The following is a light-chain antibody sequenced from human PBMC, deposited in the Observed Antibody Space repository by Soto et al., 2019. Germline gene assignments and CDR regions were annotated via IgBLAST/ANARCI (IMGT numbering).Light chain of an antibody. J-gene: IGLJ1*01. CDR2: EVN. Sequence: QSVLTQPPSASGSPVQSVAISCTGTSRDVGGYNYVSWYQQHPGKAPKLMIYEVNNRPSGVPDRFSGSKSGNTASLTVSGLQAEDEADYYCSSDAGSSNVFGTGTKLTVL. V-gene: IGLV2-8*01. CDR3: SSDAGSSNV. CDR1: SRDVGGYNY.